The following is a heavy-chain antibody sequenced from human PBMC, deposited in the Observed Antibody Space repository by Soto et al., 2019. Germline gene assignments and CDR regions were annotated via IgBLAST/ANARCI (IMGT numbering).Heavy chain of an antibody. CDR2: ISGSGGST. J-gene: IGHJ4*02. CDR3: GKDPWSSSWYYFDY. CDR1: GFTFSSYA. V-gene: IGHV3-23*01. Sequence: EVQLLESGGGLVQPGGSLRLSCAASGFTFSSYAMSWVRQAPGKGLEWVSAISGSGGSTYYADSVKGRFTISRDNSKKTLYLQMNSLRAEDTAVYYCGKDPWSSSWYYFDYWGQGTLVTVSS. D-gene: IGHD6-13*01.